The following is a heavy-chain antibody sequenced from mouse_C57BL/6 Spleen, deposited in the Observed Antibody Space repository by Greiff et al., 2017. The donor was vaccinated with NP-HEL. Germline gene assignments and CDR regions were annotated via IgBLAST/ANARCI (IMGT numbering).Heavy chain of an antibody. CDR2: IYPSDSET. D-gene: IGHD2-1*01. CDR3: ARSDGNYGGYFDY. J-gene: IGHJ2*01. Sequence: QVQLQQPGAELVRPGSSVKLSCKASGYTFTSYWMDWVKQRPGQGLEWIGNIYPSDSETHYNQKFKDKATLTVDKSSSTAYMQLSSLTAEDSAVYYCARSDGNYGGYFDYWGQGTTLTVSS. CDR1: GYTFTSYW. V-gene: IGHV1-61*01.